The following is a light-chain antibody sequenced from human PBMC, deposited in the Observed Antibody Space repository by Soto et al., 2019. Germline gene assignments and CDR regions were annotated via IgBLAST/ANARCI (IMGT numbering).Light chain of an antibody. CDR1: QGINTF. J-gene: IGKJ5*01. CDR3: QQGYTSSIT. V-gene: IGKV1-9*01. Sequence: IQLTQSPSSLSASVGDRVTITCRASQGINTFLAWYQQKAGKAPKLLIYAASTLQSGVPSRFSGSGSGTDFTLTISSLQPEDVATYYCQQGYTSSITFGQGTRLEIK. CDR2: AAS.